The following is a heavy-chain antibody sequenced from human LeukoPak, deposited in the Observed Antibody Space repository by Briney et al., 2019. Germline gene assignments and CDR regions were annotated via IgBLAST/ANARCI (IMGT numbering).Heavy chain of an antibody. CDR3: AKDIMVTNSYMFDY. CDR2: ISGSGGTT. V-gene: IGHV3-23*01. CDR1: GFTFSSYA. Sequence: GGSLRLSCAASGFTFSSYAMSWVRQAPGKGLEWVSGISGSGGTTYYAGSVKGRFTISRDNSKNTLYLQMNSLRAEDTAVYYCAKDIMVTNSYMFDYWGQGTLVTASS. J-gene: IGHJ4*02. D-gene: IGHD2-21*02.